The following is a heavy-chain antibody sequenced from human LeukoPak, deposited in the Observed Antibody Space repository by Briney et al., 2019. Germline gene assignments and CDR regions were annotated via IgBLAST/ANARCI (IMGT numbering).Heavy chain of an antibody. CDR1: GFTFSRYS. J-gene: IGHJ6*03. CDR3: ARGAADWNTYYYYIDV. CDR2: INHTGTT. Sequence: GSLRLSCAASGFTFSRYSMNWIRQSPGKGLEWIGEINHTGTTNYNPSLRGRFTISVDTSKNQFSLKLSSVTAADTAVYYCARGAADWNTYYYYIDVWGKGTTVTVSS. D-gene: IGHD1/OR15-1a*01. V-gene: IGHV4-34*01.